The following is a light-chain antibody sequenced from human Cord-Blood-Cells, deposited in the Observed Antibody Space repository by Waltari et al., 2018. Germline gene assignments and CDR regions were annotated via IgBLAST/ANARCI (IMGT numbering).Light chain of an antibody. Sequence: QSALTQPRSVSGSPGQSVTISCTGTSSDVGGYNYVSWYQQHPGKAPKLMIYDVSKRPSGVPDRFSGSKSGNTASPTISGLQAEDEADYYCCSYAGSYTFSWVFGGGTKLTVL. V-gene: IGLV2-11*01. CDR2: DVS. J-gene: IGLJ3*02. CDR1: SSDVGGYNY. CDR3: CSYAGSYTFSWV.